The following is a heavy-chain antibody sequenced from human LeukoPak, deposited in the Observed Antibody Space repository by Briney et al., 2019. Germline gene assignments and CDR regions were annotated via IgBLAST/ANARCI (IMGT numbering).Heavy chain of an antibody. CDR1: GFTFSSYA. CDR3: AKDRSIVVVVAAMDYYYGMDV. J-gene: IGHJ6*02. V-gene: IGHV3-23*01. CDR2: ISGSGGST. Sequence: GGSLRLSCAASGFTFSSYAMSWVRQAPGKGLEWVSAISGSGGSTYYADSVKGRFTISRDNSKNTLYLQMNSLRAEDTAVYYCAKDRSIVVVVAAMDYYYGMDVWGQGTTVTVSS. D-gene: IGHD2-15*01.